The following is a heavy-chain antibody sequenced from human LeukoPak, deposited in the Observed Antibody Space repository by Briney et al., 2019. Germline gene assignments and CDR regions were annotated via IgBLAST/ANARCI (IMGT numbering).Heavy chain of an antibody. CDR3: ATTRYDAFDI. Sequence: SGGSLRLACEASGFSFSSYSMNWVRQAPGKGLEWVSYVSSSTTIRDYADSVRGRFTISRDNSKNTLCLQMNSLRAEDTAVYYCATTRYDAFDIWGQGTMVTVSS. J-gene: IGHJ3*02. CDR1: GFSFSSYS. D-gene: IGHD4-17*01. CDR2: VSSSTTIR. V-gene: IGHV3-48*01.